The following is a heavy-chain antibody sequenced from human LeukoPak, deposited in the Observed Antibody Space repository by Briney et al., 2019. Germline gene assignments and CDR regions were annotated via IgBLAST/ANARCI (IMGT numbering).Heavy chain of an antibody. J-gene: IGHJ4*02. V-gene: IGHV3-7*01. CDR3: ARARVLWSGYYSDFDY. Sequence: GGSLRLSCVASGFTFTTYWMSWVRQAPGKGLECVANIKYDGSEKYYVDSVKGRFTISRDNTQNSVHLQMNSLRVEDTAVYYCARARVLWSGYYSDFDYWGQGTLVAVSS. CDR2: IKYDGSEK. D-gene: IGHD3-3*01. CDR1: GFTFTTYW.